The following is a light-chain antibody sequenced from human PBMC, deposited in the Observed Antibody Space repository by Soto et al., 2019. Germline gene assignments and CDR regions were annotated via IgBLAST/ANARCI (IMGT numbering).Light chain of an antibody. CDR2: LGS. V-gene: IGKV2-28*01. Sequence: DIVMTQSPLSLPVTPGEPASISCRSSQSLLHSNGYNYLDWYLQKPGQSPQLLIYLGSNRASGVPDRFSGSGSGTDFTLKISRVEAADVGVYYCMQALQTPRTFGGGTKVVIK. CDR3: MQALQTPRT. CDR1: QSLLHSNGYNY. J-gene: IGKJ4*01.